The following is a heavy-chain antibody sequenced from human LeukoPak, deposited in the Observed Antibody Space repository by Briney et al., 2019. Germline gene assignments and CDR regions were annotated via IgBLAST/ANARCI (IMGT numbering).Heavy chain of an antibody. D-gene: IGHD6-13*01. CDR2: ISYDGSNK. Sequence: GRSLRLSCAASGFTFSSYGMHWVRQAPGKGLEWVAVISYDGSNKYYADSVKGRFTISRDNSKNTLYLQMNSLRAEDTAVYYCAKSTTIRTYSSSWFDPWGQGTLVTVSS. V-gene: IGHV3-30*18. J-gene: IGHJ5*02. CDR3: AKSTTIRTYSSSWFDP. CDR1: GFTFSSYG.